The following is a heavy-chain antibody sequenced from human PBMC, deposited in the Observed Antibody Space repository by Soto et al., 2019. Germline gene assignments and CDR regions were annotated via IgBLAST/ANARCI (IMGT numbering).Heavy chain of an antibody. CDR1: GGSFSGYY. CDR3: ARGNDYSLGWFAP. J-gene: IGHJ5*02. CDR2: INHSGST. D-gene: IGHD4-4*01. Sequence: QVQLQQWGAGLLKPSETLSLTCAVYGGSFSGYYWSWIRQPPGKGLEWIGEINHSGSTNYNPSLKSRVTISVDTSKNQFSLKLSSVTAADTAVYYCARGNDYSLGWFAPWGQGTLVTASS. V-gene: IGHV4-34*01.